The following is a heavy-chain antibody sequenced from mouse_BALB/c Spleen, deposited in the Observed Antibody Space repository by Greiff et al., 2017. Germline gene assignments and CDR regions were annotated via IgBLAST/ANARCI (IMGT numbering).Heavy chain of an antibody. Sequence: VQGVESGPGLVAPSQSLSITCTVSGFSLTSYGVHWVRQPPGKGLEWLGVIWAGGSTNYNSALMSRLSISKDNSKSQVFLKMNSLQTDDTAMYYCARDGGPYYGNYGGFAYWGQGTLVTVSA. D-gene: IGHD2-10*01. CDR1: GFSLTSYG. J-gene: IGHJ3*01. CDR3: ARDGGPYYGNYGGFAY. V-gene: IGHV2-9*02. CDR2: IWAGGST.